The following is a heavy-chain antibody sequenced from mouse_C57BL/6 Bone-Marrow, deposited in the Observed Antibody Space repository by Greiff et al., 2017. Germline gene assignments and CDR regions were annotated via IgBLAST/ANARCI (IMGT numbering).Heavy chain of an antibody. CDR2: IYPGSGST. J-gene: IGHJ3*01. V-gene: IGHV1-55*01. Sequence: VKLMQPGAEFVKPGASVKLSCKASGYTFTSYWITWVKQRPGQGLEWIGEIYPGSGSTNYNEKFKSKATLTVDTSSSTAYMQLSSLTSEDSAVYYCARRPWEADWGQGTLVTVSA. CDR1: GYTFTSYW. CDR3: ARRPWEAD. D-gene: IGHD4-1*01.